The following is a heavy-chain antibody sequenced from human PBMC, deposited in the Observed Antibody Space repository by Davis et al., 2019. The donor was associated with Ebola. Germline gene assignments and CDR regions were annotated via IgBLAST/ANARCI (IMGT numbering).Heavy chain of an antibody. CDR3: AKDSTIFGWLVLDY. CDR2: ISYDGSNK. J-gene: IGHJ4*02. D-gene: IGHD6-19*01. V-gene: IGHV3-30*18. CDR1: GFTFSNYG. Sequence: GGSLRLSCAASGFTFSNYGMHWVRQAPGKGLEWVAVISYDGSNKYYADSVKGRFTISRDNSKNTLYLQMNSLRAEDTAVYYCAKDSTIFGWLVLDYWGQGTLVTVSS.